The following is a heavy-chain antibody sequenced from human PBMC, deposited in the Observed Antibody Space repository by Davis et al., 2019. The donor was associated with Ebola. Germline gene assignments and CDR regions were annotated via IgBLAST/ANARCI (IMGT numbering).Heavy chain of an antibody. J-gene: IGHJ3*02. Sequence: PGGSLRLSCAASGFTFSSYWMSWVRQAPGKGLEWVANIKQDGSEKYYADSVKGRFTISRDNSKNTLYLQMNSQGAEDTAVYYCARAGDGYFLGDAFDIWGQGTMVTVSS. CDR3: ARAGDGYFLGDAFDI. V-gene: IGHV3-7*01. CDR2: IKQDGSEK. D-gene: IGHD5-24*01. CDR1: GFTFSSYW.